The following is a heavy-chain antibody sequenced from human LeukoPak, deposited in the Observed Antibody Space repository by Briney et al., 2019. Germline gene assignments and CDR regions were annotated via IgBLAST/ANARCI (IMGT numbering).Heavy chain of an antibody. CDR1: GFTFSSYS. CDR2: ISSSSSTI. CDR3: AKDLSITGTKWDPYYYYYGMDV. J-gene: IGHJ6*02. V-gene: IGHV3-48*01. Sequence: GGSLRLSCAASGFTFSSYSMNWVRQAPGKGLEWVSYISSSSSTIYYADSVKGRFTISRDNSKNTLYLQMNSLRAEDTAVYYCAKDLSITGTKWDPYYYYYGMDVWGQGTTVTVSS. D-gene: IGHD1-7*01.